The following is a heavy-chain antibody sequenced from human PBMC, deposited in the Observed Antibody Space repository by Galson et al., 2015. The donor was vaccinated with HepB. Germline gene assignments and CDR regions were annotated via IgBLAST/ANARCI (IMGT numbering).Heavy chain of an antibody. CDR3: ARYCSSTSCRLTGSNYRDDAFDI. CDR2: IIPIFGTA. J-gene: IGHJ3*02. V-gene: IGHV1-69*13. CDR1: GGTFSSYA. D-gene: IGHD2-2*01. Sequence: SVKVSCKASGGTFSSYAISWVRQAPGQGLEWMGGIIPIFGTANYAQKFQGRVTITADESTSTAYMELSSLRSEDTAVYYCARYCSSTSCRLTGSNYRDDAFDIWGQGTMVTVSS.